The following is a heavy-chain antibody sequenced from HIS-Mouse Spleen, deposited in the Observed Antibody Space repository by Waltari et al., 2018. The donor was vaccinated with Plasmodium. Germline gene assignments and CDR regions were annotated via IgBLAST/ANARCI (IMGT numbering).Heavy chain of an antibody. Sequence: QVQLQESGPGLVKPSETLSLTCTVSGYSISSGYYWGWIRQPPGKGMEWNGSIYHSGRTYSNPALKIRVTISVDTSKNQFSLKLSSVTAADTAVYYCARRYSGSYFDYWGQGTLVTVSS. V-gene: IGHV4-38-2*02. CDR2: IYHSGRT. CDR1: GYSISSGYY. CDR3: ARRYSGSYFDY. D-gene: IGHD1-26*01. J-gene: IGHJ4*02.